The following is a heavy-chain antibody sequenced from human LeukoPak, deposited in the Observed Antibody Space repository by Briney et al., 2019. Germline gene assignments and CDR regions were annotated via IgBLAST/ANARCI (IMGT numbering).Heavy chain of an antibody. CDR1: GFTVSSNY. V-gene: IGHV3-66*01. J-gene: IGHJ4*02. CDR3: ARVNSVAAAGTLDY. D-gene: IGHD6-13*01. CDR2: IYSGGST. Sequence: PGGSLRLSCAASGFTVSSNYMSWVRQAPGKGLEWVSVIYSGGSTYYADSVKGRFTISKDNSENTLYLQMNSLRAEDTAVYYCARVNSVAAAGTLDYWGQGTLVTVSS.